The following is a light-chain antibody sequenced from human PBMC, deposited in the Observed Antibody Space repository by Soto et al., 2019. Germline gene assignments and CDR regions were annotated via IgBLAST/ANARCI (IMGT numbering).Light chain of an antibody. V-gene: IGKV2-30*01. CDR1: QSLVYSDVNAY. CDR3: MEGTHYPART. CDR2: KSS. Sequence: DVVLTQSPLSLPVILGQPASISCRSSQSLVYSDVNAYLNWFHHRPVQSPRRLLYKSSTRDSGDPDRFSGSGSGTYFTLKIRRVEAEDVGVYYCMEGTHYPARTCGQGTKLEIK. J-gene: IGKJ2*01.